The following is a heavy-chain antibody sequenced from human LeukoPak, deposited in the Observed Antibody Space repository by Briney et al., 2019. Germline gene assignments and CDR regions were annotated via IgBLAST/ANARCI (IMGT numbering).Heavy chain of an antibody. J-gene: IGHJ4*02. CDR3: ASPGGDGYHPDY. Sequence: PGGSLRLSCATSGFTFDDYAIHWVRQAPGKGLEWVSLISGDGGSTYYADSVKGRFTISRDNAKNSLYLQMNSLRAEDTAVYYCASPGGDGYHPDYWGQGTLVTVSS. V-gene: IGHV3-43*02. CDR1: GFTFDDYA. D-gene: IGHD5-24*01. CDR2: ISGDGGST.